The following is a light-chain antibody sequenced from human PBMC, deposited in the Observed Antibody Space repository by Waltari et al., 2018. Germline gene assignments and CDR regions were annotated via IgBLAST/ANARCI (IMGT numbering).Light chain of an antibody. CDR2: GAS. J-gene: IGKJ1*01. CDR1: QSVGRS. Sequence: EIVLTQSPGTLSLSPGDGATLSCRTSQSVGRSLAWYQQKRGQAPRLRIYGASSRATGIPDRFSGSGSGTDFSLTISRLEPEDFAVYYCQHYVTLPVTFGQGTKVEIK. V-gene: IGKV3-20*01. CDR3: QHYVTLPVT.